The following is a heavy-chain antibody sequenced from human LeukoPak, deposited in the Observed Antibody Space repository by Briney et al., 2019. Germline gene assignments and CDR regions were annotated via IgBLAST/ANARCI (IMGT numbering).Heavy chain of an antibody. J-gene: IGHJ6*02. V-gene: IGHV1-3*01. CDR3: ARVHDYYDSSGYYYYYYGMDV. CDR1: GFTFTTYT. Sequence: GASVKVSCKTSGFTFTTYTMHWVRQAPGQRLEWMGWINAGNGNTQYSQKLQGRVTMTTDTSTSTAYMELRSLRSDDTAVYYCARVHDYYDSSGYYYYYYGMDVWGQGTTVTVSS. D-gene: IGHD3-22*01. CDR2: INAGNGNT.